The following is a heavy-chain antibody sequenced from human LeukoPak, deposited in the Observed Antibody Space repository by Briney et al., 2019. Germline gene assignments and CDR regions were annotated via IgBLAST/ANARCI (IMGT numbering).Heavy chain of an antibody. V-gene: IGHV3-23*01. D-gene: IGHD3-3*01. Sequence: GGSLRLSCRASGFTFSSYAMTWVRQAPGKGLEWVSVIKTDGTTDYADSVKGRLSISRDNSNNTLYLQMNSLRAEDPAVYYCAKDRGFWSGYLFHYWGQGTLVTVSS. CDR2: IKTDGTT. J-gene: IGHJ4*02. CDR1: GFTFSSYA. CDR3: AKDRGFWSGYLFHY.